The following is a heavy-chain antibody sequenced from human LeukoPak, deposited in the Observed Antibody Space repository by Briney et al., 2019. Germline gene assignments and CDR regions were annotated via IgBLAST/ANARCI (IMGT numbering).Heavy chain of an antibody. V-gene: IGHV1-8*01. CDR3: ARGDPYQLLNYMDV. D-gene: IGHD2-2*01. CDR2: MNPNNGNT. J-gene: IGHJ6*03. Sequence: GASVKVSCKASGYTFTSYDINWVRQATGQGLEWMGWMNPNNGNTGYAQKFQGRVTMTRNISISTAYMELRSLRSEDTAVYYCARGDPYQLLNYMDVWGKGTTVTVSS. CDR1: GYTFTSYD.